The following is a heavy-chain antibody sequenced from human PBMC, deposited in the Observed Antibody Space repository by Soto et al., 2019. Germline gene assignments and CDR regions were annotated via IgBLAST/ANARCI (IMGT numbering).Heavy chain of an antibody. CDR1: GFTFSTYD. J-gene: IGHJ4*02. CDR3: AKGSYSGSYSDFDY. CDR2: ISYDGSNK. Sequence: GGSLRLSCAASGFTFSTYDMHWVRQAPGKGLEWVAVISYDGSNKYYTDSVKGRFTISRDNSKNTLYLQMNSLRAEDTAVYYCAKGSYSGSYSDFDYWGQGTLVTVSS. V-gene: IGHV3-30*18. D-gene: IGHD1-26*01.